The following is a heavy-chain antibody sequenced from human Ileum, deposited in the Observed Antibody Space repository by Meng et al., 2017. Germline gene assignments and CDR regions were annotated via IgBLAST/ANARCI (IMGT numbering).Heavy chain of an antibody. Sequence: GESLKISCAASGFTFSDYWMHWVRQAPGKGLVWVSRIRNDGGMITYADSVKGRFTISRDNAKNTLYLQMNNLDAEDTAVYYCARVPMAAPGRGIDYWGQGTLVTVSS. D-gene: IGHD6-13*01. CDR1: GFTFSDYW. V-gene: IGHV3-74*01. J-gene: IGHJ4*02. CDR2: IRNDGGMI. CDR3: ARVPMAAPGRGIDY.